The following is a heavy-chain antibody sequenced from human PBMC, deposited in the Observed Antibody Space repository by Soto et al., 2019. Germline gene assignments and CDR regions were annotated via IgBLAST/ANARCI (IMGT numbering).Heavy chain of an antibody. CDR1: GFTFSSYS. Sequence: GGSLRLSCAASGFTFSSYSMNWVRQAPGKGLEWVSYISSSSSTIYYADSVKGRFTISRDNAKNSLYLQMNSLRAEDTAVYYCAYDNGVDDILTRSKFVYYMDVWGKGATVTVS. V-gene: IGHV3-48*01. D-gene: IGHD3-9*01. CDR2: ISSSSSTI. CDR3: AYDNGVDDILTRSKFVYYMDV. J-gene: IGHJ6*03.